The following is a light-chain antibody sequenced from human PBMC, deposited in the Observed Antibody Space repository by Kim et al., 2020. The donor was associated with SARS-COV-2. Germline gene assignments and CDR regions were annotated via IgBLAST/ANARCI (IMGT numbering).Light chain of an antibody. J-gene: IGLJ2*01. Sequence: QPVLTQSPSASASLGASVKLTCTLSSGHSSYAIAWHQQQPEKGPRYLMKLNSDGSHSKGDGIPDRFSGSSSGAERYLTISSLQSEDEADYYCQTWGTGIVVFGGGTQQTVL. V-gene: IGLV4-69*01. CDR3: QTWGTGIVV. CDR1: SGHSSYA. CDR2: LNSDGSH.